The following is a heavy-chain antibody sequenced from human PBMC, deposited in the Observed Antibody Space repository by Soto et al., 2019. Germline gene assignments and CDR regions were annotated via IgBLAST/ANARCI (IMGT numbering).Heavy chain of an antibody. CDR2: ISAYNGNT. Sequence: QVQLVQSGAEVKKPGASVKVSCKASGYTFTSYGISWVRQAPGQGLEWMGWISAYNGNTNYAQKLQGRVTMTTDTSTRTAYMELGGRRSAAPAGYYCGEDLGFLYYYSGMEVWGQGTTVTVSS. J-gene: IGHJ6*02. V-gene: IGHV1-18*01. CDR3: GEDLGFLYYYSGMEV. CDR1: GYTFTSYG. D-gene: IGHD3-10*01.